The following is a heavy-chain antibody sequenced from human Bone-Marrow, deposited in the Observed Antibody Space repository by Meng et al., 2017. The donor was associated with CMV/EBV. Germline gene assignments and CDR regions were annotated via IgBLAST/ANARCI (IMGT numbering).Heavy chain of an antibody. V-gene: IGHV3-74*01. D-gene: IGHD3-3*01. CDR1: GFTFSSYW. J-gene: IGHJ5*02. CDR2: IDIDGRRT. Sequence: GESLKISCAASGFTFSSYWMHWVRQAPGKGLVWVARIDIDGRRTTYADSVKGRFTISRDNTKSTLYLQMNSLRAEDTAVYYCARDRDSTYYGGWLDPWGQGTLVTVYS. CDR3: ARDRDSTYYGGWLDP.